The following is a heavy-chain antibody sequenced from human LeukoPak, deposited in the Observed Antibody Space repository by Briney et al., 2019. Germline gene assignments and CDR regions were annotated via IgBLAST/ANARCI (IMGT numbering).Heavy chain of an antibody. D-gene: IGHD6-13*01. V-gene: IGHV4-59*01. CDR2: IYYSGST. CDR3: ARAKYSSSPNDY. J-gene: IGHJ4*02. Sequence: SETLSLTCTVSGGSISSYYWSWIRQPPGKELEWIGYIYYSGSTNYNPSLKSRVTISVDTSKNQFSLKLSSVTAADTAVYYCARAKYSSSPNDYWGQGTLVTVSS. CDR1: GGSISSYY.